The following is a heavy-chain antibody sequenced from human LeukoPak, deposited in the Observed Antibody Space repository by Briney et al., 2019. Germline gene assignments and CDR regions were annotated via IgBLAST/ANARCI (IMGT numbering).Heavy chain of an antibody. Sequence: GGSLRLSCAASGFTFSSYSMNWVRQAPGKGLEWVSYISSSSSTIYYADSVKGRFTISRDNAKNSLYLQMNSLRAEDTALYHCARDFLAAAEGGNWFDPWGQGTLVTVSS. D-gene: IGHD6-13*01. V-gene: IGHV3-48*04. CDR3: ARDFLAAAEGGNWFDP. CDR2: ISSSSSTI. CDR1: GFTFSSYS. J-gene: IGHJ5*02.